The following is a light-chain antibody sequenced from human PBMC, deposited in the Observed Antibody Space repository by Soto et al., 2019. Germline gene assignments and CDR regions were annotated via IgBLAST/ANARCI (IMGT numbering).Light chain of an antibody. CDR3: QQSNSSPPT. CDR2: AAS. CDR1: ESISSY. Sequence: DIQMTQSPSSLSASVGDRVTITCRASESISSYLNWYQQKPGEAPKLLIYAASSLQSGVPSRFSGSGSGTDFTLTISSLQPEDFATYFCQQSNSSPPTFGGGAKAAIK. J-gene: IGKJ4*01. V-gene: IGKV1-39*01.